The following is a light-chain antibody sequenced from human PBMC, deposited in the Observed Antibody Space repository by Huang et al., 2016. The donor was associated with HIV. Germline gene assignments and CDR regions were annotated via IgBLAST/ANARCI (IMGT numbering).Light chain of an antibody. CDR3: HQYYSTPQT. Sequence: DIVMTQSPDAMTVSLGERATINCKSSQTILHSDGNKNHLAWYQQRPGQPPKLLIYWASTRESGVPERFSGSGSGTDFTLTISSLQAEDVALYFCHQYYSTPQTFGQGTKVEVK. V-gene: IGKV4-1*01. CDR1: QTILHSDGNKNH. J-gene: IGKJ1*01. CDR2: WAS.